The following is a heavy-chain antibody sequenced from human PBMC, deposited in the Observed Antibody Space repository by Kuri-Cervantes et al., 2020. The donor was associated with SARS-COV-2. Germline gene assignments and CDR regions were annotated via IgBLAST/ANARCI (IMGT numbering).Heavy chain of an antibody. Sequence: ASVHVSCKASGYTFTSYDINWVRQATGQGLGWMGWMNPNSGNTGYAQKFQGRVTMTRNTSISTAYMELSSLRSEDTAVYYCAISAITFGGVIARDYYYGMDVWGQGTTVTVSS. D-gene: IGHD3-16*02. CDR3: AISAITFGGVIARDYYYGMDV. V-gene: IGHV1-8*01. CDR1: GYTFTSYD. CDR2: MNPNSGNT. J-gene: IGHJ6*02.